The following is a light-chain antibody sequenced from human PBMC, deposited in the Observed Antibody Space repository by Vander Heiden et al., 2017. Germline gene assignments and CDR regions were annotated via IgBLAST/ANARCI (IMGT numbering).Light chain of an antibody. CDR2: GAT. V-gene: IGKV3-15*01. Sequence: EMVMTQSPSPLSVSPGERATLSCRASQSVTSYLGWHQQKPGQAPRLINYGATTRATGIPARFSGSGSGTEFTLTISSLQSVDFAVYYCQQYNNWWTFGQGTKVEIK. J-gene: IGKJ1*01. CDR3: QQYNNWWT. CDR1: QSVTSY.